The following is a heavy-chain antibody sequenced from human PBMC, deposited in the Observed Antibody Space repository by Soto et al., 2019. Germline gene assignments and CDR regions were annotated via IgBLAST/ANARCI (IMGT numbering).Heavy chain of an antibody. D-gene: IGHD5-12*01. CDR3: ARDLRYSGYDLGSGYYYYMDV. Sequence: GGSLRLSCASSGFTVSSNYMSWVRQAPGKGPEWVSVIYSGGSTYYADSVKGRFTISRHNSKNTLYLQMNSLRAEDTAVYYCARDLRYSGYDLGSGYYYYMDVWGKGTTVTVSS. CDR1: GFTVSSNY. J-gene: IGHJ6*03. CDR2: IYSGGST. V-gene: IGHV3-53*04.